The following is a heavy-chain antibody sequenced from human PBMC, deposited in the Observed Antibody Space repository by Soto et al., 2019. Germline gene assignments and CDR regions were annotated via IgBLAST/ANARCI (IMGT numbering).Heavy chain of an antibody. CDR2: ISDYNGNT. Sequence: QVQLVQSGAEVRKPGASVKVSCKASGYTFSNYGLSWVRQAPGQGLEWMGWISDYNGNTHYAQKFQGRLIMTANTPTRTAYVEFRGLTSDDTALSFCAREGYYSGSGTYSPPRYYGMDFWCQGTTVTVSS. V-gene: IGHV1-18*01. J-gene: IGHJ6*02. D-gene: IGHD3-10*01. CDR3: AREGYYSGSGTYSPPRYYGMDF. CDR1: GYTFSNYG.